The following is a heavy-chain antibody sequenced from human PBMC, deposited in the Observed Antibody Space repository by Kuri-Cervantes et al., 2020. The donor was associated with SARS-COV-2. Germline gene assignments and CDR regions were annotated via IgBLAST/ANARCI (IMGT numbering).Heavy chain of an antibody. Sequence: SCPTLLRPTHTFTLTCSVSYFALSTSGLGLGWIRQPPGKALEWIALIYCDDDNRYSPSLKSRTTITKDTSKNQVVLTMTNMDPVDTATYYFGHFHYSGSGSNNYFDYWGQGTLVTVSS. CDR1: YFALSTSGLG. CDR3: GHFHYSGSGSNNYFDY. V-gene: IGHV2-5*02. D-gene: IGHD3-10*01. J-gene: IGHJ4*02. CDR2: IYCDDDN.